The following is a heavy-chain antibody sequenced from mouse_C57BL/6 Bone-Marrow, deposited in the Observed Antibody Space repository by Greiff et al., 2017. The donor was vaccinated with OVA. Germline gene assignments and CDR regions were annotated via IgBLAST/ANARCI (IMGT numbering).Heavy chain of an antibody. CDR2: INPNNGGT. V-gene: IGHV1-26*01. CDR1: GYTFTDYY. J-gene: IGHJ2*01. Sequence: EVQLQQSGPELVKPGASVKISCKASGYTFTDYYMNWVKQSHGKSLEWIGDINPNNGGTSYNQKFKCKATLTVDKSSSTAYMELRSLTSEDSAVYYCARGLLRSYWGQGTTLTVSS. CDR3: ARGLLRSY. D-gene: IGHD1-1*01.